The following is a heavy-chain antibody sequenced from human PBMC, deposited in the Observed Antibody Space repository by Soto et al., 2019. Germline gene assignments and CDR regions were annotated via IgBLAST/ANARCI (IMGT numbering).Heavy chain of an antibody. Sequence: SETLSLTCTVSGGSVSSGRFYWSWIRQPPGKGLEWIGYIYYSGSTKYNSSLRSRVTISVDTSKNQFSLKLTSVTAADTAVYYCARSGSGSGWLGGQGTL. J-gene: IGHJ4*02. CDR2: IYYSGST. CDR1: GGSVSSGRFY. V-gene: IGHV4-61*01. D-gene: IGHD6-19*01. CDR3: ARSGSGSGWL.